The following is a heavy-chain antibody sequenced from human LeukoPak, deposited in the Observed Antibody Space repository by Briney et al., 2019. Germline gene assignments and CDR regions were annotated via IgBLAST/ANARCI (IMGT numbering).Heavy chain of an antibody. V-gene: IGHV1-18*01. CDR2: ISTYDGNA. D-gene: IGHD3-22*01. J-gene: IGHJ4*02. CDR3: ASYDSSGDPDFSFDY. CDR1: GYTFTTYG. Sequence: ASVKVSCKASGYTFTTYGISWVRQAPGQGLEWMGWISTYDGNANYAQHLQGKVTMTKDTSAGTVYMELRSLRSDDTAIYYCASYDSSGDPDFSFDYWGQGTLVTVSS.